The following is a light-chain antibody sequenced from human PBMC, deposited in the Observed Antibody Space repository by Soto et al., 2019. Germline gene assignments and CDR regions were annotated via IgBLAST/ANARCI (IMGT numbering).Light chain of an antibody. CDR3: CSYAGSSNFYV. V-gene: IGLV2-23*02. J-gene: IGLJ1*01. CDR1: SSDVGSYNL. Sequence: QSALTQPASVSGSPGQSITISCTGTSSDVGSYNLISWYQQYPGKAPKLMIYEVSKRPSGVSNRFSGSKSGNTASLTISGLQAEDEADYYCCSYAGSSNFYVFGAGTKVTVL. CDR2: EVS.